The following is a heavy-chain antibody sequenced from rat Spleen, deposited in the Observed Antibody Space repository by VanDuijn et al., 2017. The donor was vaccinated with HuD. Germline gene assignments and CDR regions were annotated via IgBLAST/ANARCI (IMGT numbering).Heavy chain of an antibody. V-gene: IGHV5-29*01. J-gene: IGHJ2*01. CDR3: TRGGEPRS. Sequence: EVQLVESGGGLVQPGRSLRLSCAASGFTFTNYAMAWVRQAPTKGLEWVATISPTGGSTSYRDSVKGRFTISRDNAKNILNLQVSSLRSEDTATYYCTRGGEPRSWGQGVMVTVSS. CDR1: GFTFTNYA. CDR2: ISPTGGST.